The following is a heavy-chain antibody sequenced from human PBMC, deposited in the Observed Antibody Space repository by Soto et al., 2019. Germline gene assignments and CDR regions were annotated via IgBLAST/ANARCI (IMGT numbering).Heavy chain of an antibody. V-gene: IGHV1-18*01. CDR1: GYTFTSYG. CDR3: ARVIVVVPAAILPWFDP. D-gene: IGHD2-2*01. CDR2: ISAYNGNT. Sequence: QVQLVQSGAEVKKPGASVKVSCKASGYTFTSYGISWVRQAPGQGLEWMGWISAYNGNTNYAQKLQGRVTMTTDTSTSTAYMELRSLRSDDTAVYYCARVIVVVPAAILPWFDPWGQGTLVTVSS. J-gene: IGHJ5*02.